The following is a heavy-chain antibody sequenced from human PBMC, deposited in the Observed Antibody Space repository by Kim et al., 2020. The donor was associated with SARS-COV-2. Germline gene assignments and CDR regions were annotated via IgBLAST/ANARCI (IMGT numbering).Heavy chain of an antibody. D-gene: IGHD1-26*01. V-gene: IGHV1-2*02. CDR3: ARVRVVGATDHYYYYYYMDV. Sequence: ASVKVSCKASGYTFTGYYMHWVRQAPGQGLEWMGWINPNSGGTNYAQKFQGRVTMTRDTSISTAYMELSRLRSDDTAVYYCARVRVVGATDHYYYYYYMDVWGKGTTVTVSS. CDR2: INPNSGGT. J-gene: IGHJ6*03. CDR1: GYTFTGYY.